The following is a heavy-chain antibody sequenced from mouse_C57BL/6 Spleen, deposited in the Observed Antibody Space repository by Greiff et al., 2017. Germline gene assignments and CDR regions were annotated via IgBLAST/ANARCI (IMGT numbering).Heavy chain of an antibody. J-gene: IGHJ3*01. CDR3: ARSGNSNSFAY. Sequence: QVQLQQPGAELVKPGASVKLSCKASGYTFTSYWMHWVKQRPGRCLEWIGRIDPNSGGTKYNEKFKSKATLTVDKPSSTAYMQLSSLTSEDSAVYCCARSGNSNSFAYWGQETLVTVAA. D-gene: IGHD2-5*01. V-gene: IGHV1-72*01. CDR2: IDPNSGGT. CDR1: GYTFTSYW.